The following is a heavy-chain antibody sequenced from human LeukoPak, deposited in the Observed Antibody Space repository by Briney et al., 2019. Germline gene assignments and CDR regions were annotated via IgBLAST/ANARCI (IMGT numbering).Heavy chain of an antibody. CDR2: IIPIFGTA. Sequence: SVKVSCKASGGTFSSYAISWVRQAPGQGLEWMGGIIPIFGTANYAQKFQGRVTTTADESTSTAYMELSSLRSEDTAVYYCARGRIAVAGMRYWFDPWGQGTLVTVSS. CDR1: GGTFSSYA. J-gene: IGHJ5*02. CDR3: ARGRIAVAGMRYWFDP. D-gene: IGHD6-19*01. V-gene: IGHV1-69*13.